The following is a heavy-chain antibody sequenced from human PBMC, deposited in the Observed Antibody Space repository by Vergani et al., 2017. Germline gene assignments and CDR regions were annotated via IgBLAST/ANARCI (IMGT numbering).Heavy chain of an antibody. J-gene: IGHJ4*02. CDR3: AKDGGDGYSSSWYGSRWYYFDY. V-gene: IGHV3-9*01. CDR2: ISWNSGSI. Sequence: EVQLVESGGGLVQPGRSLRLSCAASGFTFDDYAMHWVRQAPGKGLEWVSGISWNSGSIGDAESVKGRFTISRDNAKNSLYLQMNSLRAEETALYYCAKDGGDGYSSSWYGSRWYYFDYWGQGTLVTVSS. D-gene: IGHD6-13*01. CDR1: GFTFDDYA.